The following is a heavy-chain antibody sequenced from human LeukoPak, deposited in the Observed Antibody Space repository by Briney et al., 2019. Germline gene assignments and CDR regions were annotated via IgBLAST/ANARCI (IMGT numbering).Heavy chain of an antibody. CDR3: AREIKYYYDSSGYLRFDY. CDR2: ISSSSSYI. J-gene: IGHJ4*02. D-gene: IGHD3-22*01. V-gene: IGHV3-21*01. CDR1: GFTFSSYS. Sequence: GGSLRLSCAASGFTFSSYSMNWVRQAPGKGLEWVSSISSSSSYIYYADSVKGRFTISRDNAKKSLYLQKNSLRAEGTAVYYCAREIKYYYDSSGYLRFDYWGQGTLVTVSS.